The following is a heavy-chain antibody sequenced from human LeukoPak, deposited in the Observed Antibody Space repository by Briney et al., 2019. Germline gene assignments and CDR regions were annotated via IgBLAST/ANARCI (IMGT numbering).Heavy chain of an antibody. CDR3: ARDLFSSWYLSGWFDP. CDR2: ISSSSSYI. D-gene: IGHD6-13*01. J-gene: IGHJ5*02. CDR1: GFTFSSYS. V-gene: IGHV3-21*01. Sequence: GGSLRLSCAASGFTFSSYSMNWVRQAPGKGLEWVSSISSSSSYIYYADSVKGRFTISRDNAKNSLYLQMNSLRAEDTAVYYCARDLFSSWYLSGWFDPWGQGTLVTVSS.